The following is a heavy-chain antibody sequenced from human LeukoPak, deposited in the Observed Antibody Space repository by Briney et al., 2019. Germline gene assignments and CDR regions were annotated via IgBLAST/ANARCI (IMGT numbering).Heavy chain of an antibody. V-gene: IGHV4-39*01. CDR1: GGSISSSSYY. Sequence: SETLSLTCTVSGGSISSSSYYWGWIRQPPGKGLEWIGSIYYSGSTYYNPSLKSRVTISVDTSKNQFSLKLSSVTAADTAVYYCAYLNYYHSSGYYQYYYYYYYMDVWGKGTTVTVSS. CDR2: IYYSGST. D-gene: IGHD3-22*01. CDR3: AYLNYYHSSGYYQYYYYYYYMDV. J-gene: IGHJ6*03.